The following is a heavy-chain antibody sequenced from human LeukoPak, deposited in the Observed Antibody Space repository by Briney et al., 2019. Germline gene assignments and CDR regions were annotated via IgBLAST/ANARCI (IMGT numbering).Heavy chain of an antibody. CDR3: ARDRVDYDILTGYPYYWHFDL. V-gene: IGHV4-30-4*02. Sequence: SETLSLTCTVSGGSISSGDYYWSWIRQPPGTGLEWIGYIYYSGSTYYNPSLKSRVTISVDTSKNQFSLKLSSVTAADTAVYYCARDRVDYDILTGYPYYWHFDLWGRGTLVTVSS. CDR1: GGSISSGDYY. J-gene: IGHJ2*01. D-gene: IGHD3-9*01. CDR2: IYYSGST.